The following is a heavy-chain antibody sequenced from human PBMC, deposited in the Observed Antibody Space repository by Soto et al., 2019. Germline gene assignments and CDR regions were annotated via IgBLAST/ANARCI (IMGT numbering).Heavy chain of an antibody. Sequence: QVQLVQSGAEVKKPGSSVKVSCKASGGTFSSYTISWVRQAPGQGLEWMGRIIPILGIANYAQKFQGRVTITADKSTSTAYMELSSLRSEDTAVYYGARDEGARYGWFDPWGQGTLVTVSS. CDR3: ARDEGARYGWFDP. CDR2: IIPILGIA. J-gene: IGHJ5*02. V-gene: IGHV1-69*08. CDR1: GGTFSSYT. D-gene: IGHD1-20*01.